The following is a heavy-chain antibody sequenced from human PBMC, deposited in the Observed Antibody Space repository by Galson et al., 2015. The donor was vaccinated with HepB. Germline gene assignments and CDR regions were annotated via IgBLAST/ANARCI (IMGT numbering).Heavy chain of an antibody. J-gene: IGHJ4*02. V-gene: IGHV3-15*01. D-gene: IGHD1-26*01. CDR2: IKSKADGGTT. CDR3: SPYFYEDSGNRLFDF. CDR1: GFTFRHAW. Sequence: SLRLSCAASGFTFRHAWMNWVRQAPGKGLEWVGRIKSKADGGTTDYAAPVKGRFIISRDDSKGTLYLQMNGLKTEDTAVYYCSPYFYEDSGNRLFDFWGPGTLVTVSS.